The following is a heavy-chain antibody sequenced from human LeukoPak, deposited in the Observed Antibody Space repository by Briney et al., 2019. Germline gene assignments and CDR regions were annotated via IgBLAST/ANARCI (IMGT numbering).Heavy chain of an antibody. CDR2: INHSGST. J-gene: IGHJ4*02. CDR3: ARGRGQRFLEWLSTPIPYYFDY. Sequence: SETLSLTCAVYGGSFSGYYLSWIRQPPGKGLEWIGEINHSGSTNYNPSLKSRVTISVDTSKNQFSLKLSSVTAADTAVYYCARGRGQRFLEWLSTPIPYYFDYWGQGTLVTVSS. V-gene: IGHV4-34*01. D-gene: IGHD3-3*01. CDR1: GGSFSGYY.